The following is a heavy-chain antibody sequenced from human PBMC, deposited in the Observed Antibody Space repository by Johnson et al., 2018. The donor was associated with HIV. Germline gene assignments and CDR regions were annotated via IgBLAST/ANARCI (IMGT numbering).Heavy chain of an antibody. CDR1: GFIFSDYY. J-gene: IGHJ3*02. CDR3: AKANYYVYAFDI. V-gene: IGHV3-11*04. CDR2: ISSSGNPI. Sequence: QVQLVESGGGLVKPGGSLRLSCAASGFIFSDYYMSWIRQAPGQGLEWVSYISSSGNPIYYADSVKGRFTISRDNAKNSLYLQMNSLRAEDTAVYYCAKANYYVYAFDIWGQGTMVTVSS. D-gene: IGHD3-22*01.